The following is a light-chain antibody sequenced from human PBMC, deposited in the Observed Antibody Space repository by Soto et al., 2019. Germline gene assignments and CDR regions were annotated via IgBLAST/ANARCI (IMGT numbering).Light chain of an antibody. Sequence: QSVLTQPASVSGSPGQSITISCTGTSSDIGAYNYVSWYQHHPGKAPKFMIFEVSNRPSGVSNRFSGSKSGNTASLTISGLQAEDEADYYCSSKTVSSTYVFGTGTKLTVL. J-gene: IGLJ1*01. CDR1: SSDIGAYNY. CDR2: EVS. V-gene: IGLV2-14*01. CDR3: SSKTVSSTYV.